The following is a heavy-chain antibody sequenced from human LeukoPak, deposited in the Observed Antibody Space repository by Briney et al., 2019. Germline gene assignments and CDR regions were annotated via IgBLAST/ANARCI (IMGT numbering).Heavy chain of an antibody. CDR2: ISHSGANT. CDR3: ARNAGTTVDC. V-gene: IGHV3-23*01. Sequence: GPLRLSCAASGFTFSDSAMDWVRPAPGKGLEWVSLISHSGANTFYADSVKGRFSVSRDNSKNTMYLQMNSLRAEDTAVYYCARNAGTTVDCWGQGTLVTVSS. J-gene: IGHJ4*02. D-gene: IGHD1-1*01. CDR1: GFTFSDSA.